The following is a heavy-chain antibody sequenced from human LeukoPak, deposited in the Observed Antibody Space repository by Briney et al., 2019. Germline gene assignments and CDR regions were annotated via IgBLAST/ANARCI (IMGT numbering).Heavy chain of an antibody. J-gene: IGHJ4*02. Sequence: GGSLRLSCAASGFTFDDYAMHWVRQAPGKGLECVSLISWDGDSTYYADSVKGRFTISRDNAKNSLYLQMNSLRAEDTAVYYCARNGSPDYWGQGTLVTVSS. CDR2: ISWDGDST. V-gene: IGHV3-43D*03. CDR3: ARNGSPDY. D-gene: IGHD2-8*01. CDR1: GFTFDDYA.